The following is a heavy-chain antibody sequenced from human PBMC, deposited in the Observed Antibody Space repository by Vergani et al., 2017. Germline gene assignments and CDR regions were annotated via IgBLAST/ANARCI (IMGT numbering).Heavy chain of an antibody. CDR1: GGSFSGYY. CDR3: ARGSGYSSGWNFFDP. V-gene: IGHV4-34*01. Sequence: QVQLQQWGAGLLKPSETLSLTCAVYGGSFSGYYWCWICQPPGKGLEWSGSIHHSGTTYYNPSPRSRVTISVDTPTNEFSLKVNSVTAADTAVYYCARGSGYSSGWNFFDPWGQGILVIVSS. D-gene: IGHD5-18*01. CDR2: IHHSGTT. J-gene: IGHJ5*02.